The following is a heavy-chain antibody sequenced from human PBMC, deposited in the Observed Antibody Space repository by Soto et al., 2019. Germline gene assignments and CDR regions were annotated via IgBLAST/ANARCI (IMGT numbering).Heavy chain of an antibody. CDR2: IYYSGST. CDR3: GRGDYANAFDI. Sequence: TLSLTCTVSGGSISSYYWSWIRQPPGKGLEWIGYIYYSGSTNYNPSLKSRVTISVDTSKNQFSLKLSSVTAADTAVYYCGRGDYANAFDIWAQGTMVTVSS. D-gene: IGHD4-17*01. V-gene: IGHV4-59*01. CDR1: GGSISSYY. J-gene: IGHJ3*02.